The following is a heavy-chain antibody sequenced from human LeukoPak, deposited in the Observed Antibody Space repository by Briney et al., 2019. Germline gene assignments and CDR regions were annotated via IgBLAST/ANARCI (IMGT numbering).Heavy chain of an antibody. CDR1: GFTFSSYA. CDR2: ISGSGGST. J-gene: IGHJ3*02. Sequence: GGSLRLSCAASGFTFSSYAMSWVRQAPGKGLEWVSAISGSGGSTYYADSVKGRFTISRDNAKNSLYLQMNSLRAEDTAVYYCARISVTTDAFDIWGQGTMVTVSS. D-gene: IGHD4-17*01. V-gene: IGHV3-23*01. CDR3: ARISVTTDAFDI.